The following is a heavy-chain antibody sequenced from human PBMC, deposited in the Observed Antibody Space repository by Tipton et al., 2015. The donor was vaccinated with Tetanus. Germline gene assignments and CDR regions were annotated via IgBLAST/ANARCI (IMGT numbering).Heavy chain of an antibody. J-gene: IGHJ3*02. CDR1: GGSISSSDYY. CDR2: IYYSGGT. Sequence: LRLSCTLSGGSISSSDYYWSWVRQPPGEGLEWIGSIYYSGGTNYNPSLKSRVTISVDTSKNQFSLRLNSVSAADTAVYYCARGAIFGVLTYRAFDIWGQGTMVTVSS. CDR3: ARGAIFGVLTYRAFDI. V-gene: IGHV4-61*08. D-gene: IGHD3-3*01.